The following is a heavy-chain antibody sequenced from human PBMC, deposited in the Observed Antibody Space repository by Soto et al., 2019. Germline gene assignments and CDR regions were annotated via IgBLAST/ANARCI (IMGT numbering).Heavy chain of an antibody. V-gene: IGHV1-3*01. Sequence: ASVKVSCKASGYTFTSYAMHWVRQAPGQRLEWMGWINAGNGNTKYSQKFQGRVTITRDTSASTAYMELSSLRSEDTAVYYCARRNHGIAVAGEYWFDPGGQGTLVTVSS. CDR3: ARRNHGIAVAGEYWFDP. CDR2: INAGNGNT. CDR1: GYTFTSYA. J-gene: IGHJ5*02. D-gene: IGHD6-19*01.